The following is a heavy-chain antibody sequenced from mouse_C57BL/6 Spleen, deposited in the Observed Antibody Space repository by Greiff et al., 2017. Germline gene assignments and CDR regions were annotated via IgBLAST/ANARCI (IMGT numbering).Heavy chain of an antibody. CDR1: GFTFSNYW. V-gene: IGHV6-3*01. D-gene: IGHD1-1*02. Sequence: DVQLQESGGGLVPPGGSMKLSCVASGFTFSNYWMNLVRQSPEKGLEWVAQIRLKSDNYATHYAESVKGRFTISRDDSQSSVYLQMNNLRAEDTGIYYCTIWYYWGQGTTLTVSS. CDR3: TIWYY. CDR2: IRLKSDNYAT. J-gene: IGHJ2*01.